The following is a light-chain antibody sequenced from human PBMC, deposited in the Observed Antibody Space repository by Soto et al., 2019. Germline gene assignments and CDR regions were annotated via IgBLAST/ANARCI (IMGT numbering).Light chain of an antibody. CDR3: QQRSKWPIT. Sequence: DIVLTQSPATLSLSPGERATLSCRASQSVSTYLAWYQQKPGQAPRLFIYDASNRATGIPARFSGSGSGTDFPLTISSLEPEDFAVYYCQQRSKWPITFGQGTRLEMK. J-gene: IGKJ5*01. V-gene: IGKV3-11*01. CDR2: DAS. CDR1: QSVSTY.